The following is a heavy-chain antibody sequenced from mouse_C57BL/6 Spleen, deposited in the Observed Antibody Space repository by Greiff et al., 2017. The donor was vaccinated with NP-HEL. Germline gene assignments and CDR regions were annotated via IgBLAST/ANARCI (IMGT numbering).Heavy chain of an antibody. V-gene: IGHV1-50*01. D-gene: IGHD2-5*01. CDR1: GYTFTSYW. CDR3: ARCSNYGGYAMDT. CDR2: IDPSDSYT. Sequence: QVQLQQPGAELVKPGASVKLSCKASGYTFTSYWMQWVKQRPGQGLEWIGEIDPSDSYTNYNQKFKGKATLTVDTSSSTAYKQLSSLTSEASAVYYCARCSNYGGYAMDTWGQGTSVTVSS. J-gene: IGHJ4*01.